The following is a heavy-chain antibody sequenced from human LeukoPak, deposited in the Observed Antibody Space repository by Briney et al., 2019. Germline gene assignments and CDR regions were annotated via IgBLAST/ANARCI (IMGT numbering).Heavy chain of an antibody. Sequence: GGSLRLSCAASGFTFSSYAMSWVRQAPGKGLEWVSAISGSGGSTYYADSVKGRFTISRDNSKNTLYLQMNSLRAEDTAVYYCARDDSAYYYDSSGFDYWGQGTLVTVSS. CDR1: GFTFSSYA. D-gene: IGHD3-22*01. CDR3: ARDDSAYYYDSSGFDY. V-gene: IGHV3-23*01. CDR2: ISGSGGST. J-gene: IGHJ4*02.